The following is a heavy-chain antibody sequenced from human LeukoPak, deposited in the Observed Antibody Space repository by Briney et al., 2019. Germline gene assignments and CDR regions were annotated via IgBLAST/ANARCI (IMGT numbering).Heavy chain of an antibody. CDR2: IYYSGST. D-gene: IGHD3-3*01. V-gene: IGHV4-59*01. CDR1: GGSISSYY. J-gene: IGHJ5*02. CDR3: ARDHTNYDFWSGYYTWHWFDP. Sequence: KSSETLSLTCTVSGGSISSYYWSWIRQPPGKGLEWIGYIYYSGSTNYNPSLKSRVTISVDTSKNQFSLKLSSVTAADTDVYYCARDHTNYDFWSGYYTWHWFDPWGQGTLVTVSS.